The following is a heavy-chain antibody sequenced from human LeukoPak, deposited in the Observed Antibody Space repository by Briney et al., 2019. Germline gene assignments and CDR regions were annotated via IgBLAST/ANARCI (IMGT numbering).Heavy chain of an antibody. V-gene: IGHV1-69*13. CDR2: IIPIFGTA. J-gene: IGHJ6*03. D-gene: IGHD3-10*01. Sequence: GASVKVSCKASGGTFSSYAISWVRQAPGQGLEWMGGIIPIFGTANYAQKFQGRVTITADESTSTAYMELSSLRSEDTAVYYCARVFGYYYYMDVWGKGTTVTVSS. CDR1: GGTFSSYA. CDR3: ARVFGYYYYMDV.